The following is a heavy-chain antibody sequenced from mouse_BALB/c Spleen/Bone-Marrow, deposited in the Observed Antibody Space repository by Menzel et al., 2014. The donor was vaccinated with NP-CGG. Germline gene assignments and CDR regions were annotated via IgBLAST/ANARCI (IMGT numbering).Heavy chain of an antibody. V-gene: IGHV1-54*01. CDR1: GYAFINYW. J-gene: IGHJ4*01. CDR2: INPGSGGV. CDR3: SREITRYAVDY. D-gene: IGHD2-4*01. Sequence: VQLVESGAELVRPGTSVKVSCKASGYAFINYWIEWVKQRPGQGLEWIGVINPGSGGVNYNEKFKGKATLTADKSSSTAYIQLSSLTSDDSAVYFCSREITRYAVDYWGQGTSVTVSS.